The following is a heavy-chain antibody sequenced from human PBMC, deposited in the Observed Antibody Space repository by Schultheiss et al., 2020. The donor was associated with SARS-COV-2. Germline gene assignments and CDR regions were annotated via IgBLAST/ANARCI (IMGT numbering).Heavy chain of an antibody. V-gene: IGHV3-74*01. D-gene: IGHD2-15*01. CDR3: ARGSDCSGGSCYFYYYGMDV. CDR2: INSDGSST. Sequence: GGSLRLSCAASGFTFDDYAMHWVRQAPGKGLVWVSRINSDGSSTSYADSVKGRFTISRDNAKNTLYLQMNSLRAEDTAVYYCARGSDCSGGSCYFYYYGMDVWGQGTTVTVSS. J-gene: IGHJ6*02. CDR1: GFTFDDYA.